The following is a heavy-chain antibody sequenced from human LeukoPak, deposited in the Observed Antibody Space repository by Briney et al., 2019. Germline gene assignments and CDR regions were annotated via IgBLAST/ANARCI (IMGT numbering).Heavy chain of an antibody. V-gene: IGHV3-7*01. CDR3: ARDIHSVAFDI. CDR1: GFTFSSYW. CDR2: IKQDGSEK. Sequence: GGSLRLSCAASGFTFSSYWMSWVRQAPGKGLELVANIKQDGSEKYYVDSVKGLFTISRDNAKNSLYLQMNSLRAEDTAVYYCARDIHSVAFDIWGQGTMVTVSS. J-gene: IGHJ3*02.